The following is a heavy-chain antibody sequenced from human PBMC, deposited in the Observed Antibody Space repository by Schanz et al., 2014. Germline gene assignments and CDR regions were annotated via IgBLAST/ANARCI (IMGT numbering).Heavy chain of an antibody. CDR1: GFTFRSYG. V-gene: IGHV3-33*01. CDR2: ISYDGSSK. CDR3: ARGIITMVRGGDVGAFDI. J-gene: IGHJ3*02. Sequence: QVQLVESGGGVVQPGRSLRLSCAASGFTFRSYGMHWVRQAPGKGLEWVALISYDGSSKNHADSVQGRFTISRDNSKNALYLQMDSLRAEDTAVHYCARGIITMVRGGDVGAFDIWGQGTMVTVSS. D-gene: IGHD3-10*01.